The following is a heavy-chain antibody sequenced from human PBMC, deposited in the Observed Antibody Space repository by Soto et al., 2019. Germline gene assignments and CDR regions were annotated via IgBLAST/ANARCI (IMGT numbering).Heavy chain of an antibody. J-gene: IGHJ5*02. V-gene: IGHV1-24*01. D-gene: IGHD3-9*01. Sequence: GASVKVSCKVSGYTLTELSMHWVRQAPGEGLEWMGGFDPEDGETIYAQKFQGRVTMTEDTSTDTAYMELSSLRSEDTAVYYCATSGYFERDNWFDPWGQGTLVTVSS. CDR1: GYTLTELS. CDR2: FDPEDGET. CDR3: ATSGYFERDNWFDP.